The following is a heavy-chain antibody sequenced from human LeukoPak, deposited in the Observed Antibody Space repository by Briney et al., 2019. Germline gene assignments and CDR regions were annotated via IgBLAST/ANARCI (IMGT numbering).Heavy chain of an antibody. V-gene: IGHV1-18*01. CDR3: ASRVGGSGSYFAFDY. CDR2: ISAYNGNT. D-gene: IGHD3-10*01. J-gene: IGHJ4*02. Sequence: GASVKVSCKASGYTXTSYGISWVRQPPGQGLEWVGWISAYNGNTNYAQKLQGRVTMTTDTTTSTAYMELRSLRSDDTAVYYCASRVGGSGSYFAFDYWGQGTLVTVSS. CDR1: GYTXTSYG.